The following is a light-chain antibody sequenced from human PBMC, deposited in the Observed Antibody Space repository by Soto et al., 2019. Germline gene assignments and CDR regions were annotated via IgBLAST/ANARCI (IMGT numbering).Light chain of an antibody. Sequence: EIVLTQSPGTLSLSPGERATLSCRASQSVSSSYLAWYQQKPGQAPRLLIYGASSRATGIPDRFSGSGSGTGFTLTISRLEPEDFAVYYCQQYGSSPQKTFGQGTKVEIK. CDR3: QQYGSSPQKT. J-gene: IGKJ1*01. CDR1: QSVSSSY. V-gene: IGKV3-20*01. CDR2: GAS.